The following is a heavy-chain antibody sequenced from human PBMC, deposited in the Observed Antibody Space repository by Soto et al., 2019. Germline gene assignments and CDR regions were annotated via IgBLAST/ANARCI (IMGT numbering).Heavy chain of an antibody. Sequence: QVQLVESGGGVVQPGRSLRLSCAASGFTFSSYGMHWVRQAPGKGLEWVAVISYDGSNKYYADSVKGRFTISRDNSKNTLYLQMNSLRAEDTAVYYCATGDIVVVPAAILYWGQGTLVTVSS. D-gene: IGHD2-2*01. CDR3: ATGDIVVVPAAILY. J-gene: IGHJ4*02. CDR2: ISYDGSNK. CDR1: GFTFSSYG. V-gene: IGHV3-30*03.